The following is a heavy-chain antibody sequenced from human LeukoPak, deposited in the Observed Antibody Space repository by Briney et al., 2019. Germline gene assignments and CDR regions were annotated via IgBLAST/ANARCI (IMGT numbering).Heavy chain of an antibody. V-gene: IGHV3-33*01. CDR3: ARVGVAGFDY. CDR2: VWHDGSNK. J-gene: IGHJ4*02. CDR1: GFTFSSYA. D-gene: IGHD3-3*01. Sequence: GGSLRLSCTAPGFTFSSYAIHWIRQAPGKGLEWVALVWHDGSNKYYADSVKGRFTISRDNAKNSLYLQMSRLRAEDTAVYYCARVGVAGFDYWGQGILVTVSS.